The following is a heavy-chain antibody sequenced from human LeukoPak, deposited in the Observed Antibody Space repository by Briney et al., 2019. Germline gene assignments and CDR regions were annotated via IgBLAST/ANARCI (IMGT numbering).Heavy chain of an antibody. D-gene: IGHD2-21*01. CDR2: IGIRSLTP. CDR3: AKDFRCDW. V-gene: IGHV3-23*01. J-gene: IGHJ4*02. Sequence: GGSLRLSCAASGFTFSSYGMRWVRQAPGRGLEWVSAIGIRSLTPTYAQSVKGRFTISRDDSKNTLYLQMNSLRAEDTAIYYCAKDFRCDWWGQGTLVTVSS. CDR1: GFTFSSYG.